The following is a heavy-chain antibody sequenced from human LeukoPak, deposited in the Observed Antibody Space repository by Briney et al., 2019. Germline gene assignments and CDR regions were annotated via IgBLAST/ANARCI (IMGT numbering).Heavy chain of an antibody. J-gene: IGHJ4*02. D-gene: IGHD1-20*01. Sequence: PGGSLRLSCAASGFTFSSYAMSWVPQAPGKRLEWVSAISGSGGSTYYADSVKGRFTISRDNSKNTLYLQMNSLRAEDTAVYYCAKGRITGTRNFDYWGQGTLVTVSS. CDR1: GFTFSSYA. CDR2: ISGSGGST. V-gene: IGHV3-23*01. CDR3: AKGRITGTRNFDY.